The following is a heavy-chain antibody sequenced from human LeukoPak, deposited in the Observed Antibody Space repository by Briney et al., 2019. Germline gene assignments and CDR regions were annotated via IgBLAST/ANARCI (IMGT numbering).Heavy chain of an antibody. CDR3: TTPPEAGSGSYRIFSY. D-gene: IGHD3-10*01. J-gene: IGHJ4*02. CDR1: GFSFSDAW. CDR2: IKSKTDGGTT. V-gene: IGHV3-15*01. Sequence: GGSLRLSCAASGFSFSDAWMSWVRQAPGKGLEWVGRIKSKTDGGTTDYAAPVKGRFTISRDDSKNTLYLQMNSLKTEDTAVYYCTTPPEAGSGSYRIFSYWGQGALVTVSS.